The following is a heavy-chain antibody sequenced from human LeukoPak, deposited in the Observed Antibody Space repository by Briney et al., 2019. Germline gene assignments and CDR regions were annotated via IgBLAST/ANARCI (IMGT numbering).Heavy chain of an antibody. CDR1: GYTLTELS. Sequence: ASVKVSCKVSGYTLTELSMHWVRQAPGKGLEWMGGFDPADGETIYAQKFQGRVTMTEDTSTDTAYMELSSLRSEDTAVYYCATPGSGSYYPSWVYQHWGQGTLVTVSS. CDR2: FDPADGET. D-gene: IGHD3-10*01. V-gene: IGHV1-24*01. CDR3: ATPGSGSYYPSWVYQH. J-gene: IGHJ1*01.